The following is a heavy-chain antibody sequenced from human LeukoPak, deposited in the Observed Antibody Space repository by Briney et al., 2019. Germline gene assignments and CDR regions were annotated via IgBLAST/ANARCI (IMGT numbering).Heavy chain of an antibody. CDR2: ISSSSSTI. D-gene: IGHD6-13*01. J-gene: IGHJ4*02. CDR1: GFTFSSYS. CDR3: AREADDSYSSSYHFDY. V-gene: IGHV3-48*04. Sequence: GGSLRLSCAASGFTFSSYSMNWVRQAPGKGLEWVSYISSSSSTIYYADSVKGRFTISKDNAKNSLYLQMNSPRAEDTAVYYCAREADDSYSSSYHFDYWGQGTLVTVSA.